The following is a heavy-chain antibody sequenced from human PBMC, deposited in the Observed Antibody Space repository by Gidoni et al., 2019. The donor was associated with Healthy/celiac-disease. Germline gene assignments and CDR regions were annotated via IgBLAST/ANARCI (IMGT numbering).Heavy chain of an antibody. CDR3: AREMSAAAGKIDY. Sequence: QVQLVQSGAEVKKPGASVKFSCKASGYTFTGYYMHWVRQAPGQELEWMGWINPNSDGTNYAQKFQGRVTMTRDTSISTAYMELSRLRSDDTAVYYCAREMSAAAGKIDYWGQGTLVTVSS. CDR2: INPNSDGT. V-gene: IGHV1-2*02. D-gene: IGHD6-13*01. CDR1: GYTFTGYY. J-gene: IGHJ4*02.